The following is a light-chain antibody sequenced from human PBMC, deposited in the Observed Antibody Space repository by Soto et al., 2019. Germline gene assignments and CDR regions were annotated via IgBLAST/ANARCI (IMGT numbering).Light chain of an antibody. V-gene: IGKV3-20*01. CDR1: QSVSSY. CDR2: DAS. Sequence: DIVLTQSPGTLSLSPGERATLSCRASQSVSSYLAWYQQKPGQTPRLLIYDASSRATGIPDRISGSGSGTDFTLTISRLEPEDFAVYYCQQYGSAPFTFGPGTKVDIK. CDR3: QQYGSAPFT. J-gene: IGKJ3*01.